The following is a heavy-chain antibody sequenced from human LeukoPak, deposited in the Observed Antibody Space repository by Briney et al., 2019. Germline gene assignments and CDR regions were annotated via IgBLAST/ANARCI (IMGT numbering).Heavy chain of an antibody. Sequence: ASVKVSCKASGYTFTSYDITWVRQATGQGLEWMGWMNPNSGNTGYAQKFQGRVTMTRDMPTSTVYMELSSLRSEDTAVYYCARDSSGAPDWWFVPWGQGTLVTVSS. CDR2: MNPNSGNT. CDR1: GYTFTSYD. J-gene: IGHJ5*02. CDR3: ARDSSGAPDWWFVP. V-gene: IGHV1-8*01. D-gene: IGHD6-19*01.